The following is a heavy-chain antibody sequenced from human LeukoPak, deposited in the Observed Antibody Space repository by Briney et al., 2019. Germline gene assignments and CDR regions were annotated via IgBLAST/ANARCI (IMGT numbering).Heavy chain of an antibody. V-gene: IGHV3-9*01. CDR1: GFTFDDYA. J-gene: IGHJ4*02. CDR3: ARDTDFDC. Sequence: GRSLRLSCAASGFTFDDYAMHWVRQAPGKGLEWVSGISWNSGSIGYADSVKGRFTISRDNAKNSLYLQMNSLRAEDTAVYYCARDTDFDCWGQGTLVTVSS. CDR2: ISWNSGSI.